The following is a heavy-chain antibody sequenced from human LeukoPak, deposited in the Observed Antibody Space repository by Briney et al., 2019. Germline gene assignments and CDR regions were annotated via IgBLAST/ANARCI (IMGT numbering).Heavy chain of an antibody. CDR2: INPNSGGT. CDR1: GYTFNGCL. CDR3: ARARIAVAGTLNWFDP. V-gene: IGHV1-2*06. D-gene: IGHD6-19*01. Sequence: ASVKVSCKASGYTFNGCLTYWVRQVPGQGLEWMGRINPNSGGTNYAQKFQGRVTMTRDTSISTAYMELSRLRSDDTAVYYCARARIAVAGTLNWFDPWGQGTLVTVSS. J-gene: IGHJ5*02.